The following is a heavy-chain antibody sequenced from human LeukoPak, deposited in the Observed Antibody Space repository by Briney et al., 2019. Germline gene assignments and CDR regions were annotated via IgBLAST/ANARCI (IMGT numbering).Heavy chain of an antibody. Sequence: SVKVSCKASGGTSSSYAISWVRQAPGQGLEWMGRIIPILGIANYAQKFQGRVTITADKSTSTAYMELSRLRSEDTGVYYCARDSNDSSGYYWGQGSLVTVSS. CDR3: ARDSNDSSGYY. D-gene: IGHD3-22*01. J-gene: IGHJ4*02. V-gene: IGHV1-69*04. CDR1: GGTSSSYA. CDR2: IIPILGIA.